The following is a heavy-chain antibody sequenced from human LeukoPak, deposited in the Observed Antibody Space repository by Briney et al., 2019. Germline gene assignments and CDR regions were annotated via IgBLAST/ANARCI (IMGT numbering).Heavy chain of an antibody. J-gene: IGHJ4*02. CDR2: LSSSGSAF. CDR1: GFTFSSYA. D-gene: IGHD4-23*01. Sequence: GGSLRLSCAASGFTFSSYAMSWVRQAPGKGLEWIAYLSSSGSAFSYADSVKGRFTISRDNAQNSLYLQMKSLRAEDSAVYYCARDLDYGGNSWGQGTLVTVSS. V-gene: IGHV3-48*04. CDR3: ARDLDYGGNS.